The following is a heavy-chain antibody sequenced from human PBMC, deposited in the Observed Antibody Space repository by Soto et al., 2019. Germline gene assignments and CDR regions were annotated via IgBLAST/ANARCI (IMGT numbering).Heavy chain of an antibody. CDR1: GYSFTDYH. D-gene: IGHD1-26*01. CDR3: ARPAWELLTSEEDAFDI. J-gene: IGHJ3*02. CDR2: IIPIFGTA. V-gene: IGHV1-69*13. Sequence: SVKVSCKASGYSFTDYHIHLVRQAPGQGLEWMGGIIPIFGTANYAQKFQGRVTITADESTSTAYMELSSLRSEDTAVYYCARPAWELLTSEEDAFDIWGQGTMVTVSS.